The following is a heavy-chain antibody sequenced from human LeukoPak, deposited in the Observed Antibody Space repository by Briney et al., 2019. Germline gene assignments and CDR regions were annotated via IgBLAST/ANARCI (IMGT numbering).Heavy chain of an antibody. CDR2: DGSKK. J-gene: IGHJ4*02. V-gene: IGHV3-30*06. Sequence: GGSLRLSCTASGFTFSVYDLHWVRQAPGKGLEWVAVDGSKKHYADSVKGRFTISRDESTSTMYLQMSSLREEDTAVYYCVRDSPLRAIKPYFDHWGQGVLVTVSS. CDR3: VRDSPLRAIKPYFDH. CDR1: GFTFSVYD.